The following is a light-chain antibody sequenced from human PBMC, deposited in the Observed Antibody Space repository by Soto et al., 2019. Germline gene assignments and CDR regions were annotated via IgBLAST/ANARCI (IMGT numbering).Light chain of an antibody. Sequence: QSVLTQPPSVSGAPGQRVTISCTGSSSNIGAGYDVHWYRQLPGTAPKLLIYDNSNRPSGVPDRFSGSKSGTSASLAITGLQAEDEADYYCQSYDSSRSGVVFGGGTKLTVL. V-gene: IGLV1-40*01. CDR1: SSNIGAGYD. J-gene: IGLJ2*01. CDR3: QSYDSSRSGVV. CDR2: DNS.